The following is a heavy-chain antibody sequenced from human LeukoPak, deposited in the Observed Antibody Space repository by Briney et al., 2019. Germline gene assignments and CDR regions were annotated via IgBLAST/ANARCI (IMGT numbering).Heavy chain of an antibody. D-gene: IGHD1-26*01. Sequence: PSETLSLTCAVSGYSISSGYYWGWIRQPPGKGLEWTGSIYHSGSTYYNPSLKSRVTISVDTSKNQFSLKLSSVTAADTAVYYCARWVGATTRYFDYWGQGALVTVSS. CDR1: GYSISSGYY. J-gene: IGHJ4*02. V-gene: IGHV4-38-2*01. CDR2: IYHSGST. CDR3: ARWVGATTRYFDY.